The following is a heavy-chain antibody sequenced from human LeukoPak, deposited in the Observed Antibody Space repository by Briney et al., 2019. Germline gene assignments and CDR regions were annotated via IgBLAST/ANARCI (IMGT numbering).Heavy chain of an antibody. D-gene: IGHD3-10*01. CDR2: IHASGTT. CDR3: ARDGADVYGRAFDY. J-gene: IGHJ4*02. Sequence: PSETLSLTCTVSGGSISCYFWTWIRQPAGKGLEWVWRIHASGTTNYNSSLKSRVSMSVDTSKNQFSLKLTSVTAADTAVYFCARDGADVYGRAFDYWGQGTLVSVSS. CDR1: GGSISCYF. V-gene: IGHV4-4*07.